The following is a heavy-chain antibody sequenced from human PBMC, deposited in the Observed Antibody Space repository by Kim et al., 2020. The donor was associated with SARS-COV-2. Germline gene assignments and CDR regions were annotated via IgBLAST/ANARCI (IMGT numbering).Heavy chain of an antibody. CDR3: VKDRGYDILTGYYDYYGMDV. Sequence: GGSLRLSCAASGFTFSSYGMHWVRQAPGKGLEWVAVISYDGSNKYYADSVKGRFTISRDNSKNTLYLQMNSLRAEDTAVYYCVKDRGYDILTGYYDYYGMDVWGQGTTVTVSS. D-gene: IGHD3-9*01. CDR1: GFTFSSYG. CDR2: ISYDGSNK. J-gene: IGHJ6*02. V-gene: IGHV3-30*18.